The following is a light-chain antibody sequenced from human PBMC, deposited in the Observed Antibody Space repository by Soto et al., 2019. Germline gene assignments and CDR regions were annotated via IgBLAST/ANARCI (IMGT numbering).Light chain of an antibody. Sequence: EIVMTQSPATLSVSPGERATLSCRASQSVSSNLAWYQQKPVQAPRLLIYGTSTRATGIPARFSGSGSGTEFTLTISSLQSEDFAVYYCQQYHNWPPLTFGGGTKVEIK. CDR3: QQYHNWPPLT. J-gene: IGKJ4*01. CDR1: QSVSSN. CDR2: GTS. V-gene: IGKV3-15*01.